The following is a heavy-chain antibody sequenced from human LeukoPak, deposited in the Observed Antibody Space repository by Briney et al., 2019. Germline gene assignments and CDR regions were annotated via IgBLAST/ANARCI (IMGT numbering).Heavy chain of an antibody. V-gene: IGHV3-74*01. J-gene: IGHJ4*02. CDR3: ARSEELLYSLDY. CDR2: LPPDELDI. CDR1: GFTFTNYW. Sequence: GGSLRLSCAASGFTFTNYWMHWVRQAPGMGLVWVSRLPPDELDIIYADSVKGRFTISRDNSKNTLYLQMNSLRAEDTAVYYCARSEELLYSLDYWGQGTLVTVSS. D-gene: IGHD3-10*01.